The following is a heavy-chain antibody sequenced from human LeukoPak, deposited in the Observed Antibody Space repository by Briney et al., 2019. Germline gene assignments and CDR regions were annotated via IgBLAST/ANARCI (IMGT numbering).Heavy chain of an antibody. CDR2: IYYSGST. D-gene: IGHD1-26*01. V-gene: IGHV4-30-4*01. J-gene: IGHJ5*02. CDR3: ARSGSYPVGFDP. Sequence: SETLSLTCTVSGGSISSGDYYWSWIRQPPGTGLEWIGYIYYSGSTYYNPSLKSRVTISVDTSRNQFPLKLSSVTAADTAVYYCARSGSYPVGFDPWGQGTLVTVSS. CDR1: GGSISSGDYY.